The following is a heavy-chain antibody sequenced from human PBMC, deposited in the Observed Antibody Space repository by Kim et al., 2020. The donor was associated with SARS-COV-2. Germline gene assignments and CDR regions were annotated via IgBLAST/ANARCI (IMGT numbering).Heavy chain of an antibody. CDR2: IYYSGST. J-gene: IGHJ5*02. CDR3: ARDGLRAWQLVPDWFDP. D-gene: IGHD6-6*01. CDR1: GGSISSSSYY. Sequence: SETLSLTCTVSGGSISSSSYYWGWIRQPPGKGLEWIGSIYYSGSTYYNPSLKSRVTISVDTSKNQFSLKLSSVTAADTAVYYCARDGLRAWQLVPDWFDPWGQGTLVTVSS. V-gene: IGHV4-39*07.